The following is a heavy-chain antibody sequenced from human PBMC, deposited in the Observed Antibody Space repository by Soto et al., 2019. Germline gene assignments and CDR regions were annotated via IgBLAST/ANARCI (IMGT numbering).Heavy chain of an antibody. Sequence: PSETLSLTCTVSGGSISSGGYYWSWIRQHPGKGLEWIGYIYYSGSTYYNPSLKSRVTISVDTSKNQFSLKLSSVTAADTAVYYCARDDYYYYGMDVWGQGTTVTVSS. V-gene: IGHV4-31*03. CDR1: GGSISSGGYY. CDR3: ARDDYYYYGMDV. J-gene: IGHJ6*02. CDR2: IYYSGST.